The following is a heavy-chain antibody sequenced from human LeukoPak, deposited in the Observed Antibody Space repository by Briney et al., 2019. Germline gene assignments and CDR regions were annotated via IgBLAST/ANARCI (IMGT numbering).Heavy chain of an antibody. Sequence: SETLSLTCTVSGYPISSGYYWGWIRQPPGKGLEWIGSIYHSGSTYYNPSLKSRVTISVDTSKNQFSLKLSSVTAADTAVYYCARGDRPYKFDYWGQGTLVTVSS. D-gene: IGHD5-24*01. V-gene: IGHV4-38-2*02. CDR1: GYPISSGYY. CDR3: ARGDRPYKFDY. J-gene: IGHJ4*02. CDR2: IYHSGST.